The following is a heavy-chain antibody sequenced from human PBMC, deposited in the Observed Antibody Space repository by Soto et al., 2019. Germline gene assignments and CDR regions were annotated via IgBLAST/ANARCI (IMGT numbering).Heavy chain of an antibody. J-gene: IGHJ4*02. CDR2: ISGSGGST. CDR1: GFTFSSYA. D-gene: IGHD3-16*02. V-gene: IGHV3-23*01. Sequence: EVQLLESGEGLVQPGGSLRLSCAASGFTFSSYAMSWVREAPGKGLEWVSAISGSGGSTYYADSVKGRFTISRDNSKNTLYLQMNSLRAEDTAVYYCAKDPGDYVWGSYRDYWGQGTLVTVSS. CDR3: AKDPGDYVWGSYRDY.